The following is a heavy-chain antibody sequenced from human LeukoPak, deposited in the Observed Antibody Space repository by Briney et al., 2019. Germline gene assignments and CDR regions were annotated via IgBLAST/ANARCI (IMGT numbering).Heavy chain of an antibody. D-gene: IGHD3-22*01. V-gene: IGHV1-18*01. J-gene: IGHJ4*02. CDR2: ISAYNGNT. Sequence: GASVKVSCKASGYTFTSYGISWVRQAPGQGLEWMGWISAYNGNTNYAQKLQGRVTMTTDTSTSTAYMELRSLRSDDTAVYYCAKPGPYTYYDSSGYYYPFDYWGQGTLVTVSS. CDR3: AKPGPYTYYDSSGYYYPFDY. CDR1: GYTFTSYG.